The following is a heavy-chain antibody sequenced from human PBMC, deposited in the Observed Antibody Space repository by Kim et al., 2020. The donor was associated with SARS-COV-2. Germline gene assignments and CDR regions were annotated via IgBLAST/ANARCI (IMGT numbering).Heavy chain of an antibody. CDR3: AKVGGITIFGVVMPHSLYFDY. V-gene: IGHV3-30*18. D-gene: IGHD3-3*01. Sequence: GGSLRLSCAASGFTFSSYGMHWVRQAPGKGLEWVAVISYDGSNKYYADSVKGRFTISRDNSKNTLYLQMNSLGAEDTAVYYCAKVGGITIFGVVMPHSLYFDYWGQGTLVTVSS. CDR1: GFTFSSYG. CDR2: ISYDGSNK. J-gene: IGHJ4*02.